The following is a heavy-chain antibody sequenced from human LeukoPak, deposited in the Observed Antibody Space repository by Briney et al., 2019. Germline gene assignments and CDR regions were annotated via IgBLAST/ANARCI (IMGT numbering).Heavy chain of an antibody. J-gene: IGHJ6*03. CDR2: IISSSSTI. CDR1: GFTFSSDW. Sequence: GGSLRLSCAASGFTFSSDWMSWVRQAPGKGLEWGSYIISSSSTIYYADSVKGRFTISRDNAKNSLYLQMNSLRAEDTAVYYCARGTAARPDYYYCYMDVWGKGTTVTVSS. D-gene: IGHD6-6*01. V-gene: IGHV3-48*01. CDR3: ARGTAARPDYYYCYMDV.